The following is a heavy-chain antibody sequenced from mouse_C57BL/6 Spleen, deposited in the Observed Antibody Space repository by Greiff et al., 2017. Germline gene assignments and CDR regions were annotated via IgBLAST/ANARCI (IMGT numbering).Heavy chain of an antibody. V-gene: IGHV1-69*01. CDR2: IDPSDSYT. Sequence: QVQLQQPGAELVMPGASVKLSCKASGYTFTSYWMHWVKQRPGQGLEWIGEIDPSDSYTNYNQKFKGKSTLTVDKSSSTAYMQLSSLTSEDSAVYYGARRVPVYAWELGLDYWGQGTTLTVSS. CDR1: GYTFTSYW. J-gene: IGHJ2*01. D-gene: IGHD2-3*01. CDR3: ARRVPVYAWELGLDY.